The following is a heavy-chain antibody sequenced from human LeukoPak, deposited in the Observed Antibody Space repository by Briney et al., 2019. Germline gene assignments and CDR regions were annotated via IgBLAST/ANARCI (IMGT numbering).Heavy chain of an antibody. CDR3: ARSWFGELSHFNY. CDR1: GGSITSGGYY. J-gene: IGHJ4*02. V-gene: IGHV4-31*03. CDR2: IYYSGYT. Sequence: SETLSLTCTVSGGSITSGGYYWSWIRQHPGKGLEWIGHIYYSGYTYYNPSLKSRVTMSVDTSKNQFSLKLSSVTAADTAVYYCARSWFGELSHFNYWGQGTLVRVSS. D-gene: IGHD3-10*01.